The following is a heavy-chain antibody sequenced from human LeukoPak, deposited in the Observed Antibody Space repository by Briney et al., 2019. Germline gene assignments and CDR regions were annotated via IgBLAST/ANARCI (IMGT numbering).Heavy chain of an antibody. Sequence: SETLCLTCTVSGDSISRSSYYWGWTRQPPGKGLEWIASIYYSGSTYHNPSLTGRVTISEDTSKKQFSLKLSSVPGADTAVYSCTTYYSDSSGLGRFDPWSQGSLVTVSS. CDR2: IYYSGST. J-gene: IGHJ5*02. CDR3: TTYYSDSSGLGRFDP. V-gene: IGHV4-39*07. D-gene: IGHD3-22*01. CDR1: GDSISRSSYY.